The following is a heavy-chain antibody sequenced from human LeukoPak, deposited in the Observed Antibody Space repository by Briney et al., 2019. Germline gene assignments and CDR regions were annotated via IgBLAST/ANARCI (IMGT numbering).Heavy chain of an antibody. Sequence: PGGSLRLSCAASGLTVSSNYMSWVRQAPGKGLEWVSVIYSGGTTYYADSVKGRFTISRDTSKNTVYLQMNSLRAEDTAVYHCARIVVVITTHDAFDIWGQGTMVTVSS. CDR3: ARIVVVITTHDAFDI. V-gene: IGHV3-53*01. CDR1: GLTVSSNY. D-gene: IGHD3-22*01. CDR2: IYSGGTT. J-gene: IGHJ3*02.